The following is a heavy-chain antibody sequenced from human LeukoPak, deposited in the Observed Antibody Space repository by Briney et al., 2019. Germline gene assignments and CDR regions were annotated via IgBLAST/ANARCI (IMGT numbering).Heavy chain of an antibody. V-gene: IGHV3-23*01. J-gene: IGHJ3*02. CDR2: ISGSGGST. CDR1: GFTFSSYA. D-gene: IGHD3-22*01. CDR3: AKGDTYGLHSGHNYYDSSGYSAPGAFDI. Sequence: PGGSLRLSCAASGFTFSSYAMSWVRQAPGKGLEWVSAISGSGGSTYYADSVKGRFTISRDNSKNTLYLQMNSLRAEDTALYYCAKGDTYGLHSGHNYYDSSGYSAPGAFDIWGQGTMVTVSS.